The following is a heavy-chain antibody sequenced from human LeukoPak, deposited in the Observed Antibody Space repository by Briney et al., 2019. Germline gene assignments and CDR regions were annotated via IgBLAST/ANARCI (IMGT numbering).Heavy chain of an antibody. J-gene: IGHJ4*02. CDR1: GGSISTYY. D-gene: IGHD6-25*01. V-gene: IGHV4-59*12. CDR2: IYYSGYT. Sequence: PSETLSLTCTVSGGSISTYYWSWFRQPPGKGLEWIGYIYYSGYTNYIPSLKSRVTISVDISKNQFSLRLNSVTAADTAVYYCARDLGSAQPGFWGQGTLVTVSS. CDR3: ARDLGSAQPGF.